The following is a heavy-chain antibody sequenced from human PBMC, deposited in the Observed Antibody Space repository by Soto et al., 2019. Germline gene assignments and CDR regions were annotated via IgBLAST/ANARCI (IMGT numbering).Heavy chain of an antibody. CDR3: ARGGSWFDP. CDR1: GDSISSYY. J-gene: IGHJ5*02. Sequence: QVQLQESGPGLVKPSETLSLTCSVSGDSISSYYWSWIRQPPGEGLDWIGYIYDSGSTNYKPSLKXRXTXXVDTSKNQFSLKLTSVTAADTAVYYCARGGSWFDPWGQGTLVTVSS. CDR2: IYDSGST. D-gene: IGHD2-15*01. V-gene: IGHV4-59*08.